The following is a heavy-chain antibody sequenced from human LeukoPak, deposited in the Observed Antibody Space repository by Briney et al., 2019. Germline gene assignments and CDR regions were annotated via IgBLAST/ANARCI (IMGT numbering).Heavy chain of an antibody. CDR1: GGSINSDY. V-gene: IGHV4-59*08. Sequence: SETLSLNCTVSGGSINSDYWSWVRQPPGKGLEWIGYMYYSESSTNYNPSLKSRVTISVDRSKNQFSLKLSSVTAADTAVYYCARQGHKLTLADYYGMDVWGQGTTVTVSS. CDR3: ARQGHKLTLADYYGMDV. CDR2: MYYSESST. J-gene: IGHJ6*02. D-gene: IGHD4-23*01.